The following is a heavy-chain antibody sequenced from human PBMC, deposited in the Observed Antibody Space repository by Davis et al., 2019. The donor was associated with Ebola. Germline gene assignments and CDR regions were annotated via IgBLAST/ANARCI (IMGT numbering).Heavy chain of an antibody. V-gene: IGHV3-20*01. Sequence: PGGSLRLSCAASGFTFADYGMSWVRQAPGKGLEWVSAINWSGGKTAYADSVKGRFTISRDNAKNSLYLQMNSLRAEDTALYRCARSRGTYFDYWGQGTLVTVSS. CDR1: GFTFADYG. CDR2: INWSGGKT. J-gene: IGHJ4*02. CDR3: ARSRGTYFDY. D-gene: IGHD5-24*01.